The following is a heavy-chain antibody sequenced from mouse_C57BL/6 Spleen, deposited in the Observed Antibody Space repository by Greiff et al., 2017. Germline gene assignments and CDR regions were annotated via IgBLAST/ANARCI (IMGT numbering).Heavy chain of an antibody. CDR1: GYSITSGYY. V-gene: IGHV3-6*01. CDR2: ISYDGSN. D-gene: IGHD2-3*01. J-gene: IGHJ3*01. Sequence: EVQLQQSGPGLVKPSQSLSLTCSVTGYSITSGYYWNWIRQFPGNKLEWMGYISYDGSNNYNPSLKNRISITRDTSKNQFFLKLNSVTTEDTATYYCARGDGYYEVCFAYWGQGTLVTVSA. CDR3: ARGDGYYEVCFAY.